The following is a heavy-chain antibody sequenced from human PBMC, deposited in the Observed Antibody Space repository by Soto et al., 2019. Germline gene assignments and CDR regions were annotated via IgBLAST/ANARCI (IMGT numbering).Heavy chain of an antibody. Sequence: GGSLRLSCAASGFTFSSYSMNWVRQAPGKGLEWVSYISSSSSTIYYADSVKGQFTISRDHAKNSLYLQMNSLRDEDTAVYYCARDLVGATTYYFDYWGQGTLVTVSS. CDR1: GFTFSSYS. V-gene: IGHV3-48*02. CDR3: ARDLVGATTYYFDY. CDR2: ISSSSSTI. D-gene: IGHD1-26*01. J-gene: IGHJ4*02.